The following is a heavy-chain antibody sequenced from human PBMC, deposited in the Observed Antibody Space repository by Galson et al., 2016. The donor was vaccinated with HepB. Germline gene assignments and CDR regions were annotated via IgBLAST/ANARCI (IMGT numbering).Heavy chain of an antibody. CDR2: MNPNSANT. V-gene: IGHV1-8*01. J-gene: IGHJ5*02. Sequence: SVKVSCKASGYSFTSYDINWVRQATGQGLEWMGWMNPNSANTGYAQKFQGRVTMTRNTSISTAYMELSSLKSEDTAVYYRVRGGYCGGRSRDNRRDWFDPWGQGTLVTVSS. D-gene: IGHD2-15*01. CDR3: VRGGYCGGRSRDNRRDWFDP. CDR1: GYSFTSYD.